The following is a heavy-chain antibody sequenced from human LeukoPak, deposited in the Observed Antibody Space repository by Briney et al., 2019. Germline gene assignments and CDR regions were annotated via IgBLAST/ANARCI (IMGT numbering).Heavy chain of an antibody. V-gene: IGHV3-23*01. D-gene: IGHD2-15*01. CDR3: ARGGGFFPFDY. Sequence: GGSLRLSCEASGFTFSNYAMSWVRQAPGKGLEWVSAITGSGGSTYYADSVKGRFTISRDNSKNTLYLRMNSLRAEDTAVYYCARGGGFFPFDYWGQGTLVTVSS. CDR2: ITGSGGST. CDR1: GFTFSNYA. J-gene: IGHJ4*02.